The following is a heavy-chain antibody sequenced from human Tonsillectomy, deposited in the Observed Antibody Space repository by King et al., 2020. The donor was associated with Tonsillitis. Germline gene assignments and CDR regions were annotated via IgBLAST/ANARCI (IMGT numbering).Heavy chain of an antibody. V-gene: IGHV4-34*01. Sequence: VQLQQWGAGVLKPSETLSLTCGVYGESLSGYYWTWIRQPPGKGLEWIGEINQSGSTNYKPSLKSRATISVDTSRNQFSLKLSSVTAADTAIYYCAREPGNYFDSWGQGTLATVSS. CDR1: GESLSGYY. D-gene: IGHD1-14*01. CDR3: AREPGNYFDS. CDR2: INQSGST. J-gene: IGHJ4*02.